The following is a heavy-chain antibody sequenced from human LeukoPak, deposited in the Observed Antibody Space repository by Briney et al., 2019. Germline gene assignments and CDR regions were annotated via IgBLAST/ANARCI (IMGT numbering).Heavy chain of an antibody. V-gene: IGHV1-18*01. CDR2: ISTYNGNT. D-gene: IGHD3-16*02. Sequence: ASVKVSCKTSGYSFIKNGINWVRQAPGQELEWMGWISTYNGNTEFAQNLQSRVTLTTDTSTSTAYMELRSLRSDDTAVYYCARDRYTMAPGYWGQGTLVIVSS. CDR1: GYSFIKNG. CDR3: ARDRYTMAPGY. J-gene: IGHJ4*02.